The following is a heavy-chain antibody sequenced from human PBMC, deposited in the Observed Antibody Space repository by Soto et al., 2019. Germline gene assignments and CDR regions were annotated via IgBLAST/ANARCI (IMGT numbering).Heavy chain of an antibody. CDR2: IYSGGST. V-gene: IGHV3-66*01. CDR3: ASLPQVVIRDAPSHKGAYYMDV. CDR1: GFTVSSNY. D-gene: IGHD3-22*01. Sequence: GGSLRLSCAASGFTVSSNYMSWVRQAPGKGLEWVSVIYSGGSTYYADSVKGRFTISRDNSKNTLYLQMNSLRAEDTAVYYCASLPQVVIRDAPSHKGAYYMDVWGKGTTVTVSS. J-gene: IGHJ6*03.